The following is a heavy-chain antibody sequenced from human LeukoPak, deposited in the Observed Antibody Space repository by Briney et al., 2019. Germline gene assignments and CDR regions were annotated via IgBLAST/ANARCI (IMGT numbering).Heavy chain of an antibody. V-gene: IGHV1-2*02. Sequence: ASVKVSCKASGYTFNGDCIHWVRQAPGQGLEWMGWINPNSGGTNYVQKLQGRVTMTRDTSISTAYMELSRLRSDDTGVYYCAREYCSSSSCPFDFWGQGTLVTVSS. CDR1: GYTFNGDC. CDR2: INPNSGGT. J-gene: IGHJ4*02. CDR3: AREYCSSSSCPFDF. D-gene: IGHD2-15*01.